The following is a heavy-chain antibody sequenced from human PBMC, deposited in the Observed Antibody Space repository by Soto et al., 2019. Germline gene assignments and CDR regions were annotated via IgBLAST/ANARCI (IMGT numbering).Heavy chain of an antibody. D-gene: IGHD2-8*02. CDR2: INDSGST. CDR1: GGSLSNSH. V-gene: IGHV4-34*01. Sequence: QVQLQQWGAGLLKPSENLSLTCAGYGGSLSNSHWSWIRQPPGKGLEWIGEINDSGSTNYNPSLKSRVIISIDTSKNQFSLKLNSLTAADTAVYYCSRSLVAWGQGTLVTVSS. J-gene: IGHJ5*02. CDR3: SRSLVA.